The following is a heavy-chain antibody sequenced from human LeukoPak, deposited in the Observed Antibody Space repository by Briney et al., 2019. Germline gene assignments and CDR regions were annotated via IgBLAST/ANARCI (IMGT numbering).Heavy chain of an antibody. J-gene: IGHJ5*02. Sequence: GGSLRLSCAASGFTFSNVWMTWVRQALGKGLECVGRIKTTTVGGTTDYAAPVKGRFTISSDDSKNMVYLQMKSLQTEDTAVYYCTTDFFQGYSGSWGQGTLVTVSS. V-gene: IGHV3-15*01. CDR2: IKTTTVGGTT. CDR1: GFTFSNVW. CDR3: TTDFFQGYSGS. D-gene: IGHD5-12*01.